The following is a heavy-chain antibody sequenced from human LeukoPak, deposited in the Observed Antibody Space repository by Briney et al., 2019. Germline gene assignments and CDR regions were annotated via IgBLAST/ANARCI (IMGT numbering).Heavy chain of an antibody. CDR1: GGSISTYY. V-gene: IGHV4-59*01. CDR2: ISNGNT. J-gene: IGHJ5*02. D-gene: IGHD5-18*01. CDR3: ARDKAHSYGRYFDP. Sequence: SETLSLTCSVAGGSISTYYLNWIRQTPGKGLEWIGHISNGNTDYNPSLKSRVTISVDTSKNQFSLRLTSVTAADTGVYYCARDKAHSYGRYFDPWGQGALVIVSS.